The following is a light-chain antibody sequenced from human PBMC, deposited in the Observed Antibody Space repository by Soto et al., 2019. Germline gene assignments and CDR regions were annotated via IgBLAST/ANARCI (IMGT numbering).Light chain of an antibody. V-gene: IGKV3-15*01. CDR2: GAS. CDR3: QQYNNWPPLT. CDR1: QSVSSN. J-gene: IGKJ4*01. Sequence: EIVMTQSPATLSVSPGERATLSCRASQSVSSNLAWYQQKPGQAPRLLIYGASTRATGIPARCSGSGSGTEFTLTISSLLSEDFAVYYCQQYNNWPPLTFGGGTKVEIK.